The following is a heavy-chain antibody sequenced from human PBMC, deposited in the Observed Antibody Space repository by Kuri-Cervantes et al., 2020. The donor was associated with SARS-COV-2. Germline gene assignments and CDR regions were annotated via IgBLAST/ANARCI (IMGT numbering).Heavy chain of an antibody. CDR1: GFTFSSYS. Sequence: GESLKISCAASGFTFSSYSMNWVRQAPGKGLEWVSSISSSSSYIYYADSVKGRFTISRDNAKNSLYLQMNSLRAEDTAVYYCARVLPTYYYDSSGSEGAFDIWGQGTMVT. V-gene: IGHV3-21*01. J-gene: IGHJ3*02. D-gene: IGHD3-22*01. CDR2: ISSSSSYI. CDR3: ARVLPTYYYDSSGSEGAFDI.